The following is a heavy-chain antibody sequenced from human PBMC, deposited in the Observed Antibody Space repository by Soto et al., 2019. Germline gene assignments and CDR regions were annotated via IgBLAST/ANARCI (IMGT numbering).Heavy chain of an antibody. J-gene: IGHJ5*02. CDR2: IKEDGSDK. D-gene: IGHD4-17*01. CDR1: GFMFSNYW. V-gene: IGHV3-7*03. CDR3: GSVSGYGDDVDP. Sequence: EVYLVESGGGLVQPGGSLRLSCEASGFMFSNYWMNWVRQAPGKGLQWVANIKEDGSDKSYVDSVKGRFTISRDNAKKSLDLQMTGLRVADTAVAYCGSVSGYGDDVDPWGQGTLVIVSS.